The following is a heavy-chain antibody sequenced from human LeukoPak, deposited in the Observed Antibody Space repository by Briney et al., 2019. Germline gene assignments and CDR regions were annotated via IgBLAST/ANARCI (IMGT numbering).Heavy chain of an antibody. CDR2: IIPIFGTA. CDR3: ARYPWTQPYDAFDI. CDR1: GGTFSSYA. D-gene: IGHD5-18*01. V-gene: IGHV1-69*05. J-gene: IGHJ3*02. Sequence: EASVKVSCKASGGTFSSYAISWVRQAPGQGLEWMGGIIPIFGTANYAQKFQGRVTITTDESTSTAYMELSSLRSEDTAVYYCARYPWTQPYDAFDIWGQGTTVTVSS.